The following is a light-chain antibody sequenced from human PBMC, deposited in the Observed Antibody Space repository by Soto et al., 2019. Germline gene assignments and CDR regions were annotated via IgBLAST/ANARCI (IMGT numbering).Light chain of an antibody. CDR3: CSYAGNSVV. CDR2: DVS. J-gene: IGLJ2*01. CDR1: SSDVGAYNY. V-gene: IGLV2-11*01. Sequence: QPVLTQPRSVSGSPGQSVTISCTGTSSDVGAYNYVSWYQQHPGKAPKLMISDVSKRPSGVPDRFSGSKSGNTASLTVSGLQTEDEADYYCCSYAGNSVVFGGGTKLTVL.